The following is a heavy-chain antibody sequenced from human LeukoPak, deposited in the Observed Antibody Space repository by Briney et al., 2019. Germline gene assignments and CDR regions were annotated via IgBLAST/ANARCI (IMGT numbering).Heavy chain of an antibody. CDR2: LYSGGAT. J-gene: IGHJ4*02. CDR3: TRDSANYHFAY. D-gene: IGHD4/OR15-4a*01. Sequence: GGSLTLSCAASGFTVNDNFLSWVRQAPGKGREWVSVLYSGGATYYADSVKGRFTISRDNSKNIVFLQMTDLRTEDTAFYYCTRDSANYHFAYWGQGALVTVSS. CDR1: GFTVNDNF. V-gene: IGHV3-66*01.